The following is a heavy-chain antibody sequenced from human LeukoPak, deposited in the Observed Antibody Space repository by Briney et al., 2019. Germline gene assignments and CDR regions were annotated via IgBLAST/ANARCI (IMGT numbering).Heavy chain of an antibody. V-gene: IGHV1-2*02. Sequence: ASVKLSCTASVYTFTVYYMHWGPQAPGQGLEWMRWMSTNSGGTNYAQKFQGRVTMTRDTSISTAYMELSRLRSDDTAVYYCATGVDIVATFDYWGQGTLVTVSS. CDR1: VYTFTVYY. J-gene: IGHJ4*02. CDR3: ATGVDIVATFDY. D-gene: IGHD5-12*01. CDR2: MSTNSGGT.